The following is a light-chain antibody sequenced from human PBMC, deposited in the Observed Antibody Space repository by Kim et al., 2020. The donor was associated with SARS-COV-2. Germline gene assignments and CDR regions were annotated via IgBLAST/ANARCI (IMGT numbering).Light chain of an antibody. Sequence: QSALTQPPSASGTLGQSVTISCTGTNSDLGSYDFVSWYQQHPGRAPKLLLYEVFKRPSGVPDRFSGSKSGNTASLTISGLLADDDSHYYCVSYIGNNAWVFGGGTKVTVL. CDR2: EVF. V-gene: IGLV2-8*01. CDR1: NSDLGSYDF. J-gene: IGLJ3*02. CDR3: VSYIGNNAWV.